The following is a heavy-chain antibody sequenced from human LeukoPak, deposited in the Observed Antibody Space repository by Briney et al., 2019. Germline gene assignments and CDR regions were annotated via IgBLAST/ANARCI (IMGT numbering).Heavy chain of an antibody. J-gene: IGHJ4*02. D-gene: IGHD1-14*01. CDR2: IGPTGSDR. CDR3: ATETNGRHYDY. V-gene: IGHV3-21*06. CDR1: GLTFSTSG. Sequence: GGSLRLSCTASGLTFSTSGFNWVRQAPGKGLEWVASIGPTGSDRYHADSIKGRFTISRDNASNFLYLQMNSLRAEDTAVYYCATETNGRHYDYWGQGTLLTVSP.